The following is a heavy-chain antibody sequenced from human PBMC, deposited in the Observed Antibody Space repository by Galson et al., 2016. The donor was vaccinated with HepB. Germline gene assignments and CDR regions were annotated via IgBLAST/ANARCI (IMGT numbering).Heavy chain of an antibody. V-gene: IGHV3-15*01. CDR3: TTGSVDDIIPVVFTDAEDH. J-gene: IGHJ4*02. D-gene: IGHD3-22*01. CDR2: IKSEASGGTA. CDR1: GFTFSEAW. Sequence: SLRLSCAASGFTFSEAWMSWFRQAPGKGLEWVGRIKSEASGGTADYAAPVKDRFTISRDDSKNRLSLQMNSLRIEDTAVYYCTTGSVDDIIPVVFTDAEDHWGQGTLVTVSS.